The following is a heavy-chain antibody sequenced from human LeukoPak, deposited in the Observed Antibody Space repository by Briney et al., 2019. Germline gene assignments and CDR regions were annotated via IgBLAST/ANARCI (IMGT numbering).Heavy chain of an antibody. J-gene: IGHJ4*02. V-gene: IGHV3-23*01. D-gene: IGHD6-19*01. CDR1: GFTFSSYA. CDR3: GKTTTGYSSGRNPAWPVDY. Sequence: GGSLRLSCTASGFTFSSYAMYWVRQAPGKGLEWVSGIFGSGGSAHYADSVKGRFTISRDNSQNTVYLQLNSLRAEDTAVYYCGKTTTGYSSGRNPAWPVDYWGQGTLVTVSS. CDR2: IFGSGGSA.